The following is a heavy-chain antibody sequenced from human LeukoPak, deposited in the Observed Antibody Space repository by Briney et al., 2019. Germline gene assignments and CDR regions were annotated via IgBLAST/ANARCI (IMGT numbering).Heavy chain of an antibody. CDR3: ARDARIQWELRRFDY. Sequence: GASVKVSCNASGYTFTSYYMHWVRQAPGQGLEWMGIINPSGGSTSYAQKFQGRVTMTRDTSTSTVYMELSSLRSEDTAVYYCARDARIQWELRRFDYWGQGTLVTVSS. CDR1: GYTFTSYY. V-gene: IGHV1-46*01. J-gene: IGHJ4*02. D-gene: IGHD1-26*01. CDR2: INPSGGST.